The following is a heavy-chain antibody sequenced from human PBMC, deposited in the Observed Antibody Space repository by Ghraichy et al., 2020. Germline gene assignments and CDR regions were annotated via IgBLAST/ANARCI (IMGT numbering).Heavy chain of an antibody. CDR2: IYTSGST. V-gene: IGHV4-4*07. D-gene: IGHD2-21*02. CDR3: ARTYCGDDCYPPSYYYYGMDV. Sequence: SETLSLTCTVSGGSISSFYWSWIRQPAGKGLEWLGRIYTSGSTSYNPSLKSRVTMSVDTSKNQFSLRLSSVTAADTAVYYCARTYCGDDCYPPSYYYYGMDVWGRGTTVTVSS. CDR1: GGSISSFY. J-gene: IGHJ6*02.